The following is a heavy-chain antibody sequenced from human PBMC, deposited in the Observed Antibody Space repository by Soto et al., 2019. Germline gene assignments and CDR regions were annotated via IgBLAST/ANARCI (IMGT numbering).Heavy chain of an antibody. CDR2: IYYSGSA. J-gene: IGHJ5*02. CDR3: ARATTAGIGWFDP. D-gene: IGHD6-13*01. Sequence: SETLSLTCTVSGGSVSSGSYYWSWIRQPPGKGLEWIGYIYYSGSANYNPSLKSRVTISVDTSKNQFSLKLSSVTAADTAVYYCARATTAGIGWFDPWGEGTLVTVSS. V-gene: IGHV4-61*01. CDR1: GGSVSSGSYY.